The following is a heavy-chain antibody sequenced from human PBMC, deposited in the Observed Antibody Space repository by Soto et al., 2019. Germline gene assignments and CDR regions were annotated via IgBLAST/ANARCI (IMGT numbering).Heavy chain of an antibody. V-gene: IGHV3-23*01. Sequence: GEPLKISCKGSGFTFSSYAMSWVRQAPGKGLEWVSAISGSGGSTYYADSVKGRFTISRDNSKNTLYLQMNSLRAEDTAVYYCAKVTMDFWSGYLFDPWGQGTLVTVSS. D-gene: IGHD3-3*01. CDR2: ISGSGGST. CDR1: GFTFSSYA. CDR3: AKVTMDFWSGYLFDP. J-gene: IGHJ5*02.